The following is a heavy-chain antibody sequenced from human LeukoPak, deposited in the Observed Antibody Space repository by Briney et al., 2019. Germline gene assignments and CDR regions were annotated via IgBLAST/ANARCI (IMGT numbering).Heavy chain of an antibody. CDR1: GFTFSSYG. Sequence: PRGSLRLSCAASGFTFSSYGMHWVRQAPGKGLEWVAFIRYDGSNKYYADSVKGRFTISRDNSKNTLYLQMNSLRAEDTAVYYCAKDTTPPKAGFDPWGQGTLVTVSS. CDR3: AKDTTPPKAGFDP. J-gene: IGHJ5*02. D-gene: IGHD1-14*01. CDR2: IRYDGSNK. V-gene: IGHV3-30*02.